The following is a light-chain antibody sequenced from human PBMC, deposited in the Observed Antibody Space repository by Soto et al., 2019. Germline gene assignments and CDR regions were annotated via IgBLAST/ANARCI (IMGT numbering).Light chain of an antibody. Sequence: DIVMTQSPDSLAVSLGERATINCKSSQSVLYSPNNKNYLAWYQQKPGQPPKLLIYWASTRESGVPDRFSCSGSGTDFTLTISSLQAEDVAFDYCQQYHSAPQSFGQGTKVESK. V-gene: IGKV4-1*01. CDR3: QQYHSAPQS. CDR1: QSVLYSPNNKNY. J-gene: IGKJ1*01. CDR2: WAS.